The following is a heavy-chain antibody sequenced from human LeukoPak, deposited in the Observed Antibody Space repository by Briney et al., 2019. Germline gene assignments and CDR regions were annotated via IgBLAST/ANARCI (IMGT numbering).Heavy chain of an antibody. CDR3: ARSRSVSNYKGMDV. CDR1: GFTFSNSA. Sequence: PGGSLRLSCAASGFTFSNSAMSWVRQAPGKGLEWVSAISVSGGSTYYADSVKGRFAISRDNSKNTLYLQMNSLRAEDTAVYYCARSRSVSNYKGMDVWGQGTTVTVSS. J-gene: IGHJ6*02. V-gene: IGHV3-23*01. D-gene: IGHD5/OR15-5a*01. CDR2: ISVSGGST.